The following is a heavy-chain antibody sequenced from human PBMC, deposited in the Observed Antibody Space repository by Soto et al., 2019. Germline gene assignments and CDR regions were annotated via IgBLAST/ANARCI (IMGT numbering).Heavy chain of an antibody. J-gene: IGHJ5*02. CDR3: ARDRSDYVWGSSIWFDP. Sequence: TSETLSLTCTVSGGSISSGDDYWSWIRQPPGKGLEWIGYIYYSGSTYYNPSLKSRVTISVDTSKNQFSLKLSSVTAADTAVYYCARDRSDYVWGSSIWFDPWGQGTQVTVSS. CDR2: IYYSGST. D-gene: IGHD3-16*01. CDR1: GGSISSGDDY. V-gene: IGHV4-30-4*01.